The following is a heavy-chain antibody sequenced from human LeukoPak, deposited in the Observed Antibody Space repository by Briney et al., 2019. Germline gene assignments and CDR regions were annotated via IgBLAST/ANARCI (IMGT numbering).Heavy chain of an antibody. CDR1: GFTFSSYW. D-gene: IGHD4-17*01. Sequence: QPGGSLRLSCAASGFTFSSYWMSWVRQDPGKGLEWVANIKEDGREKYYVDSVKGRFTISRDNAKKSLYLQMNNLRAEDTAVYYCARVPYGDNWFDPWGQGTLVTVSS. CDR2: IKEDGREK. CDR3: ARVPYGDNWFDP. V-gene: IGHV3-7*01. J-gene: IGHJ5*02.